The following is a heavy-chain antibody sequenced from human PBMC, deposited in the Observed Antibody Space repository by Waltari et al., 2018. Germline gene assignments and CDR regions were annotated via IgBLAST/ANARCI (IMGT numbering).Heavy chain of an antibody. J-gene: IGHJ4*02. V-gene: IGHV3-7*01. CDR1: GFTFGTYW. CDR3: VRDPDTIFGVVWDY. Sequence: EVQLVESGGGLVQPGGSLRLSCAASGFTFGTYWMGWVRQAPGKGLEWVANMNQDGSVKNYVDSVKGRFTISRDNGKNSLYLQMNSLRVEDTALYYCVRDPDTIFGVVWDYWGQGTLVTVSS. CDR2: MNQDGSVK. D-gene: IGHD3-3*01.